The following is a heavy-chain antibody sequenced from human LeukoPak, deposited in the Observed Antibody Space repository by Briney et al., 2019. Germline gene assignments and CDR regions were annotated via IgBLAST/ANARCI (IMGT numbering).Heavy chain of an antibody. D-gene: IGHD5-24*01. CDR1: GFTFSSYW. V-gene: IGHV3-7*04. CDR3: AREDGYNFFDY. CDR2: IKQDGSDK. J-gene: IGHJ4*02. Sequence: GGSLRLSCAASGFTFSSYWMSWVRQAPGKGLEWEANIKQDGSDKYYVDSVKGRFTISRDNAKNSLYLQMNSLRAEDTAVYYCAREDGYNFFDYWGQGTLVTVSS.